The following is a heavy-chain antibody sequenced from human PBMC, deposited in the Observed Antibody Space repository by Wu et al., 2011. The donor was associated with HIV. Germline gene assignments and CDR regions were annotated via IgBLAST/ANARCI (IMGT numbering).Heavy chain of an antibody. CDR3: AATGSCSSGRCNHWYFDL. CDR1: GYTFSGYY. J-gene: IGHJ2*01. D-gene: IGHD2-15*01. V-gene: IGHV1-2*02. CDR2: INPNSGGT. Sequence: QVQLVQSGAEVKKPGASVKVSCEASGYTFSGYYIHWVRQAPGQGLEWMGWINPNSGGTNYAQKFQGRVTMTRDTSINTAYMELIRLRSDDTAVYYCAATGSCSSGRCNHWYFDLWGRGTLVTVSS.